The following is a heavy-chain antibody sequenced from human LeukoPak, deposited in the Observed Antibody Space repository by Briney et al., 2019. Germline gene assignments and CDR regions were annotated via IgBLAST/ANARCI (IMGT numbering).Heavy chain of an antibody. J-gene: IGHJ4*02. Sequence: GGSLRLSCAASRFIFSTYGMHWVREAPGKGVEWVAVISYDGSYESYADSVKGRFTISRDNSKNTLYLQMNSLRVEDTAVYYCAKGGPPTGASPRPWDFNYWGQGALVTVSS. CDR3: AKGGPPTGASPRPWDFNY. D-gene: IGHD1-26*01. CDR2: ISYDGSYE. CDR1: RFIFSTYG. V-gene: IGHV3-30*18.